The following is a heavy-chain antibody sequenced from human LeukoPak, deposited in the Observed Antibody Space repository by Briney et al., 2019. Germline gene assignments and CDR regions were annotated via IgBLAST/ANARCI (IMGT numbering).Heavy chain of an antibody. CDR2: INHSGST. D-gene: IGHD5-18*01. Sequence: SETLSLTCAVYGGSFSGYYWSWIRQPPGKGLEWIGEINHSGSTNYNPSLKSRVTISVDTSKNQFSLKLSSVTAADTAVYYCAREDSYAVVRWFDPWGQGTLVTISS. V-gene: IGHV4-34*01. CDR3: AREDSYAVVRWFDP. CDR1: GGSFSGYY. J-gene: IGHJ5*02.